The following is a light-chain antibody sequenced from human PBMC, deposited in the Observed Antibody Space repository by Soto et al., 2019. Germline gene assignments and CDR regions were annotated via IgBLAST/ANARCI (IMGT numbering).Light chain of an antibody. CDR2: EVS. CDR1: SSDVGGYNY. J-gene: IGLJ1*01. CDR3: SSYTSSSTPSDV. Sequence: QSVLTQPASLSWSPGQSITISCTGTSSDVGGYNYVSWYQQHPGKAPKLMIYEVSNRPSGVSNRFSGSKSGNTASLTTSGLQAEDEADYYCSSYTSSSTPSDVFGTGTKVTVL. V-gene: IGLV2-14*01.